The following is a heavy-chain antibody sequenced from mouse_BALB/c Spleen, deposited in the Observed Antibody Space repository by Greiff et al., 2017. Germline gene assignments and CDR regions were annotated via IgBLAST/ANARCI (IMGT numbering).Heavy chain of an antibody. Sequence: VQLKESGPGLVAPSQSLSITCTVSGFSLTSYGVHWVRQPPGKGLEWLGVIWAGGSTNYNSALMSRLSISKDNSKSQVFLKMNSLQTDDTAMYYCARAAHGNYWYFDVWGAGTTVTVSS. D-gene: IGHD2-1*01. CDR2: IWAGGST. CDR3: ARAAHGNYWYFDV. V-gene: IGHV2-9*02. CDR1: GFSLTSYG. J-gene: IGHJ1*01.